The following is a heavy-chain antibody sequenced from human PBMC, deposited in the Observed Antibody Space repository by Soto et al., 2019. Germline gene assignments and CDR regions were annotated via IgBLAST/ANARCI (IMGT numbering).Heavy chain of an antibody. V-gene: IGHV1-69*01. CDR1: GGTFTNYV. CDR3: ARGRSSPNFDP. CDR2: LIPIFGAA. J-gene: IGHJ5*02. Sequence: QVQLVQSGAEVRKPGSSVKVSCKISGGTFTNYVISWLRQAPGQGLEWMGGLIPIFGAANLAQKFQGRVTITADDSTSTVNMELSSLTSEDTAVYYCARGRSSPNFDPWGKGTLVTVSS. D-gene: IGHD6-6*01.